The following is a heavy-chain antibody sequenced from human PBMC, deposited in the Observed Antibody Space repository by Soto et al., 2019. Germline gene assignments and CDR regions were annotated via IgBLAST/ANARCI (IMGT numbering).Heavy chain of an antibody. V-gene: IGHV3-33*01. CDR3: ARGTMVRGYYGMDV. Sequence: QVQLVESGGGVVQPGRSLRLSCAASGFTFSSYGMHWVRQARGKGLEWVAVIWYDGSNKYYADSVKGRFTISRDNSKNTLYLPMNSLRAEDTAVYYCARGTMVRGYYGMDVWGQGTTVTVSS. J-gene: IGHJ6*02. CDR1: GFTFSSYG. D-gene: IGHD3-10*01. CDR2: IWYDGSNK.